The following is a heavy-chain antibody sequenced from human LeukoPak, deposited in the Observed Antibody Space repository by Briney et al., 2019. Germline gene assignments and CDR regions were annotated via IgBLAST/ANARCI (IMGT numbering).Heavy chain of an antibody. CDR1: GGSIYRNGYY. CDR3: ASAPGNWFDP. J-gene: IGHJ5*02. D-gene: IGHD3-10*01. V-gene: IGHV4-31*03. CDR2: IYYSGST. Sequence: SETLSLTCTVSGGSIYRNGYYWTWIRQHPGKGLEWIGYIYYSGSTYYNPSLKSRVSMSEDTSKNQFFLHLSSVTAADTAVYYCASAPGNWFDPWGPGTLVTVSS.